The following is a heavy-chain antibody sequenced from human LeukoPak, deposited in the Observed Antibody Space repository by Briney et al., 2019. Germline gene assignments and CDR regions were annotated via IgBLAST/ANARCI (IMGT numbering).Heavy chain of an antibody. J-gene: IGHJ5*02. CDR1: GYTFTSYG. CDR3: ARDQKAYYASGSNWFDP. D-gene: IGHD3-10*01. Sequence: ASVKVSCKASGYTFTSYGISWVRQAPGQGLEWMGWISAYNGNTNYAQKLQGRVTMTTDTSTNTAYMELRSLRSDDTAMYYCARDQKAYYASGSNWFDPWGQGTLVTVSS. CDR2: ISAYNGNT. V-gene: IGHV1-18*01.